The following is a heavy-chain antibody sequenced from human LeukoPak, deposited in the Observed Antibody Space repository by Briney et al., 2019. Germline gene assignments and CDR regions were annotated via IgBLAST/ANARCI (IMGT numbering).Heavy chain of an antibody. D-gene: IGHD3-10*02. CDR2: ITSSGSTI. Sequence: GGSLRLSCAASGFTFSSYEMHWVREAPGKGLEWVSYITSSGSTIYYADSVKGRFTISRDNAKNSLYLQMNSLRAEDTAVYYCAELGITMIGGGWGKGTTVTISS. CDR1: GFTFSSYE. J-gene: IGHJ6*04. CDR3: AELGITMIGGG. V-gene: IGHV3-48*03.